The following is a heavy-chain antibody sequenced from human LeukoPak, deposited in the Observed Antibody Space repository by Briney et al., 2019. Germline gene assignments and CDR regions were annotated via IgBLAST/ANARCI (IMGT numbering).Heavy chain of an antibody. D-gene: IGHD2-2*01. CDR3: VKDMQANWFDP. V-gene: IGHV3-30*02. CDR2: IRYGGSNK. CDR1: GFTLSSYG. J-gene: IGHJ5*02. Sequence: AGTLRLSCAASGFTLSSYGMQWVRQAPGKGLVWVAFIRYGGSNKYYEDSVKGRVTIARDNSKNTLYLQMDSLRAEDTAVYYCVKDMQANWFDPWGQGTLVTVSS.